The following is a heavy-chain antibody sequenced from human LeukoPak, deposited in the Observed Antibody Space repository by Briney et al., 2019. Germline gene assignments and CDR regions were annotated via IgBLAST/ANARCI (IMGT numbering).Heavy chain of an antibody. CDR3: ARVSDISVAAYFDY. CDR2: ISSSGSSI. CDR1: GFPFSDYY. J-gene: IGHJ4*02. V-gene: IGHV3-11*01. D-gene: IGHD6-19*01. Sequence: GGSLRLSCAASGFPFSDYYMSWIRQAPGKGLEWVSYISSSGSSIDYADSVKGRFTISRDNAKNSLYLQMNGLRAEDTALYYCARVSDISVAAYFDYWGQGTLVTVSS.